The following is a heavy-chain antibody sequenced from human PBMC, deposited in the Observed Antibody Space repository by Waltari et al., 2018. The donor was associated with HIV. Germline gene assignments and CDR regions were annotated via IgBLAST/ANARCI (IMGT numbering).Heavy chain of an antibody. CDR2: FWSDGAEI. CDR1: GFTFSNFA. V-gene: IGHV3-33*01. D-gene: IGHD6-6*01. CDR3: ARGYSSSRWIPLYH. Sequence: QVQLVESGGGVVQPGTSLPLSCAVSGFTFSNFAIHWVRQSTGKGLEWLAVFWSDGAEISYADSVKGRFTVSKDSSQKTLYLHLTSLRAEDTALYYCARGYSSSRWIPLYHWGRGTLVTVSS. J-gene: IGHJ4*02.